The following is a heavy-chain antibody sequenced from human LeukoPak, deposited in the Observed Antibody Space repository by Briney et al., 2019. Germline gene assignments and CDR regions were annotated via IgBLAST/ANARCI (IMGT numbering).Heavy chain of an antibody. CDR1: GYSISSGYY. Sequence: SETLSLTCTVSGYSISSGYYWGWIRQPPGKGLEWIGSIYHSGSTYYNPSLKSRVTISVDTSKNQFSLKLSSVTAADTAVYYCARDLARYCSSTSCHLRWFDPWGQGTLVTVSS. J-gene: IGHJ5*02. CDR3: ARDLARYCSSTSCHLRWFDP. V-gene: IGHV4-38-2*02. D-gene: IGHD2-2*01. CDR2: IYHSGST.